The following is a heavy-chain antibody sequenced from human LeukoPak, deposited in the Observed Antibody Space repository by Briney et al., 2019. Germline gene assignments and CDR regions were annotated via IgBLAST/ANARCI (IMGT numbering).Heavy chain of an antibody. D-gene: IGHD3-10*01. CDR2: INPDIDVA. CDR1: GYTFTDHY. CDR3: ARAVIRGSHLDS. Sequence: ASVQVSCRASGYTFTDHYIHWVRQAPGQGLEWMGRINPDIDVANYAEKFQGRVTMTRDTSISTAYMDLGSLTSDDTAVYYCARAVIRGSHLDSWGQGALVTVSS. V-gene: IGHV1-2*06. J-gene: IGHJ4*02.